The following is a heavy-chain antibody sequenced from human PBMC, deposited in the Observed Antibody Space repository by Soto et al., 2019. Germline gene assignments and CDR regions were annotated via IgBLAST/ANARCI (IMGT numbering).Heavy chain of an antibody. Sequence: ASVKVSCKASGYTFTRYTIHWVRQAPGQRLEWMGWINAGTGNTKYSQRIQGRVTITRDTSASTAYMELSSLRSENTAVYYCGRDQDHLEVIYYWGQGTLVTVSS. CDR1: GYTFTRYT. CDR2: INAGTGNT. V-gene: IGHV1-3*01. CDR3: GRDQDHLEVIYY. D-gene: IGHD2-21*01. J-gene: IGHJ4*02.